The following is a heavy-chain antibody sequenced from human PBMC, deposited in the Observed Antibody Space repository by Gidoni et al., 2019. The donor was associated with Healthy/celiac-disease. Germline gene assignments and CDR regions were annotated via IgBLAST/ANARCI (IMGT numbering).Heavy chain of an antibody. V-gene: IGHV3-9*01. Sequence: EVQLVESGGGLVQPGRSLRLSCAASGFTFEDYAMHWVRQAPGKGLEWGSGISWNSGSIGYADSVKGRFTISRDNAKNSLYLQMNSLRAEDTALYYCAKDLCSSTSCYTGFDYWGQGTLVTVSS. CDR1: GFTFEDYA. CDR2: ISWNSGSI. J-gene: IGHJ4*02. CDR3: AKDLCSSTSCYTGFDY. D-gene: IGHD2-2*02.